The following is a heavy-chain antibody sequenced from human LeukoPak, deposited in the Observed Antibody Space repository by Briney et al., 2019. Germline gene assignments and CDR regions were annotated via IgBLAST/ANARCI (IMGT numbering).Heavy chain of an antibody. CDR3: ARGFIEWLLLDY. Sequence: SETLSLTRTVSGGSISSYYWSWIRQPAGKGLEWIGRIYTSGSTNYNPSFKSRVTMSVDTSENQFSLKLSSVTAADTAVYYCARGFIEWLLLDYWGQGTLVTVSS. D-gene: IGHD3-3*01. CDR1: GGSISSYY. J-gene: IGHJ4*02. V-gene: IGHV4-4*07. CDR2: IYTSGST.